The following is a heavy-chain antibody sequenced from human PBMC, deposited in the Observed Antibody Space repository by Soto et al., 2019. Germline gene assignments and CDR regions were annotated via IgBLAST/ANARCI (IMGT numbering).Heavy chain of an antibody. V-gene: IGHV4-39*01. CDR2: ICYDGST. Sequence: PSETLSLTCSVSGGSITSTIDYWGWIRQSPGKGLEWIGNICYDGSTFYNPSLKSRVTISVDTSKRQFSLRVSSVTAADTAVYYCARRGSASWRNWFDSWGQGTLVTVSS. J-gene: IGHJ5*01. CDR1: GGSITSTIDY. CDR3: ARRGSASWRNWFDS. D-gene: IGHD2-2*01.